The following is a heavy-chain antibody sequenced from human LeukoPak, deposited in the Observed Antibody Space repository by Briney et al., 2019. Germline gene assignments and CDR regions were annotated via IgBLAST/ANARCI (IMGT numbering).Heavy chain of an antibody. CDR2: IGTAGDT. CDR1: GFTFSSYD. J-gene: IGHJ4*02. CDR3: ARGRYYYDSSGPFDY. V-gene: IGHV3-13*01. Sequence: GSLRLSCAASGFTFSSYDMHWVRQATGKGLEWVSAIGTAGDTYYPGSVKGRFTISRENSKNSLYLQMNSLRAGDTAVYYCARGRYYYDSSGPFDYWGQGTLVTVSS. D-gene: IGHD3-22*01.